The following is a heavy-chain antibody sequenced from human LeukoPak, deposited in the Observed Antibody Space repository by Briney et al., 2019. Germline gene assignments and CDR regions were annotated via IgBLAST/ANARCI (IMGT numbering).Heavy chain of an antibody. Sequence: GASVKVSCKASGYTFMSHGITWVRQAPGQGLEWMGWISGYSSNTHYAQTLQGRVTMTTDTSTSTAYMELRSLRSDDTAVYYCARDSGSYSRSRYIDYWGQGTLVTVSS. CDR3: ARDSGSYSRSRYIDY. CDR1: GYTFMSHG. J-gene: IGHJ4*02. D-gene: IGHD1-26*01. CDR2: ISGYSSNT. V-gene: IGHV1-18*01.